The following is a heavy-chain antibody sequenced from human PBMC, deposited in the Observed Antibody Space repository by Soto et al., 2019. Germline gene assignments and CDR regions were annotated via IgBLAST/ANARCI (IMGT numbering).Heavy chain of an antibody. CDR1: NGSISPNY. V-gene: IGHV4-59*08. Sequence: SETLSLTCTVSNGSISPNYWSWIRQPPGKGLEWIGYIYYAGTTTYNPSLQSRVSISVDTSKNEVSLKLTSVTAADTAVYFCARLGAYYQAMDSRGQGTLVTVSS. CDR3: ARLGAYYQAMDS. D-gene: IGHD3-22*01. J-gene: IGHJ1*01. CDR2: IYYAGTT.